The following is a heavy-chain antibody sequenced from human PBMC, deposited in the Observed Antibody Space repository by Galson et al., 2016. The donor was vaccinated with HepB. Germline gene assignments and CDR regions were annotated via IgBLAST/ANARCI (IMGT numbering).Heavy chain of an antibody. Sequence: SLRLSCAASGFTFSDYSMNWVRQAPGKGLEWVAVVSYDDNETYYADSVKGRFTVFRDNSKNRVDLQLNSLRPEDTAIYYCARMYTAIWHHFDDWGKGALVTVSS. J-gene: IGHJ4*02. V-gene: IGHV3-30*13. D-gene: IGHD1-1*01. CDR3: ARMYTAIWHHFDD. CDR1: GFTFSDYS. CDR2: VSYDDNET.